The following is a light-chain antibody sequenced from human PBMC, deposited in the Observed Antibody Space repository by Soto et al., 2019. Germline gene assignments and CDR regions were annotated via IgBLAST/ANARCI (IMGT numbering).Light chain of an antibody. CDR1: QSVSSSY. CDR2: DAS. V-gene: IGKV3D-20*02. J-gene: IGKJ4*01. Sequence: EIALTQSPGTLSLSPGERATLSCRASQSVSSSYLAWYQQKPGQAPRLLISDASNRATGIPARFSGSGSGADFTLTISSLEPEDFAVYYCQQRANWPLTFGGGTKVDIK. CDR3: QQRANWPLT.